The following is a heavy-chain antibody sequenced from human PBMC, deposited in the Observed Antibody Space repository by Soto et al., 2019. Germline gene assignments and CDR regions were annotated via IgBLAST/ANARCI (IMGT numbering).Heavy chain of an antibody. J-gene: IGHJ3*02. CDR1: GFSLSTSGMC. V-gene: IGHV2-70*01. CDR3: ARTISGSPPQGAFDI. D-gene: IGHD1-26*01. CDR2: IDWDDDE. Sequence: SGPTLVNPTPTLTLTCTFSGFSLSTSGMCVRWIRKPPGKAQEWLALIDWDDDEYYSTSLKTRLTISKDTSKNQVVLTMTNMDPVDTATYYCARTISGSPPQGAFDIWGQGTMVTVSS.